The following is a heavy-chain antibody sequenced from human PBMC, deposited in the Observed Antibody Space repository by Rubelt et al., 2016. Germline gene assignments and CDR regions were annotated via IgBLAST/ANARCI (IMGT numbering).Heavy chain of an antibody. D-gene: IGHD6-13*01. V-gene: IGHV3-48*04. CDR3: AREGYSSSWGNFDY. Sequence: YISSSSSTIYYADSVKGRFTISRDNAKNSLYLQMNSLRAEDTAVYYCAREGYSSSWGNFDYWGQGTLVTVSS. J-gene: IGHJ4*02. CDR2: ISSSSSTI.